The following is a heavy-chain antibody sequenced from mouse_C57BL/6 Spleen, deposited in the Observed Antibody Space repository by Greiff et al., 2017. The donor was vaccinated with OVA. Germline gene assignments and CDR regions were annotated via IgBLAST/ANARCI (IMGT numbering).Heavy chain of an antibody. V-gene: IGHV1-69*01. CDR2: IDPSDSYT. Sequence: QVQLQQPGAELVMPGASVKLSCKASGYTFTSYWMHWVKQRPGQGLEWIGEIDPSDSYTNYNQKFKGKSTLTVDKSSSTAYMQLSSLTSEDSAVYYCARRGVSSGYWFAYWGQGTLVTVSA. CDR3: ARRGVSSGYWFAY. D-gene: IGHD3-2*02. J-gene: IGHJ3*01. CDR1: GYTFTSYW.